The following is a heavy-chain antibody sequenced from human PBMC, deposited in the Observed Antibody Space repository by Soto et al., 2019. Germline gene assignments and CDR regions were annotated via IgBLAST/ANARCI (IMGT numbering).Heavy chain of an antibody. V-gene: IGHV1-3*01. Sequence: QVQLVQSGPEVKKPGASVKVSCKASGYTFTTYAIHWVRQAPGQGLEWMGWINAGNGNTEFSERCRGRVTITRDTSASTAHMELTGLTSEDTAVYYCASRFKSAGWLDPWGQGTLVTVSS. CDR2: INAGNGNT. D-gene: IGHD3-10*01. J-gene: IGHJ5*02. CDR3: ASRFKSAGWLDP. CDR1: GYTFTTYA.